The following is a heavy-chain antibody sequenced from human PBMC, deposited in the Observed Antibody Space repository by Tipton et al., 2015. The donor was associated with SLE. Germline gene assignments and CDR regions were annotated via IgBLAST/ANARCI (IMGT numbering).Heavy chain of an antibody. D-gene: IGHD2-2*01. J-gene: IGHJ6*03. CDR2: INHSGST. CDR3: ARAKDCSSTSCYYYYYMDV. Sequence: TLSLTCAVYGGSFSGYYWSWIRQPPGKGLEWIGEINHSGSTNHNPSPKSRVTISVDTSKNQFSLKLSSVTAADTAVYYCARAKDCSSTSCYYYYYMDVWGKGTTVTVSS. V-gene: IGHV4-34*01. CDR1: GGSFSGYY.